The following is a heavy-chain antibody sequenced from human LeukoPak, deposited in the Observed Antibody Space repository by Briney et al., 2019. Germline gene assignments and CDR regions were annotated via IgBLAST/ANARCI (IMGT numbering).Heavy chain of an antibody. J-gene: IGHJ4*02. V-gene: IGHV1-2*02. D-gene: IGHD5-12*01. Sequence: ASVKVSCKTSGYTFTGYYLFWVRQAPGQGLEWMGRVVPMFGIRNYPQTFRGRVNITADKATNTVYMELRSLRAEDAAIYYCATEPSRSYSFDHLDFWGLGTPVTVSS. CDR3: ATEPSRSYSFDHLDF. CDR1: GYTFTGYY. CDR2: VVPMFGIR.